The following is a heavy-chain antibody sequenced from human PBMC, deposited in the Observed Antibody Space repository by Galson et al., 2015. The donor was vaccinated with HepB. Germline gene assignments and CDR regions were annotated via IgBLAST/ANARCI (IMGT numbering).Heavy chain of an antibody. CDR3: ATAPFGVGSFDP. D-gene: IGHD3-3*01. CDR2: FDPEDGET. CDR1: GYTLTELS. Sequence: SVKVSCKVSGYTLTELSMHWVRQAPGIGLEWMGGFDPEDGETIYAQKFQGRVTMTEDTSTDTAYMELSSLRSEDTAVYYCATAPFGVGSFDPWCQGTLVTVSS. J-gene: IGHJ5*02. V-gene: IGHV1-24*01.